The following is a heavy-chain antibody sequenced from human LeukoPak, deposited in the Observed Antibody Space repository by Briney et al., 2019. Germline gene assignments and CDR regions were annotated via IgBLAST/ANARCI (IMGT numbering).Heavy chain of an antibody. CDR1: GFTFRDFA. J-gene: IGHJ4*02. D-gene: IGHD6-19*01. CDR3: ARDKAFGSRGWYFDYFDY. CDR2: ISTDGGST. V-gene: IGHV3-64*01. Sequence: PGGSLRLSCVASGFTFRDFAMDWVRQAPGKGLEFISAISTDGGSTYYANSVKDRFTISRDNSKNTLYLQMGSLRTEDTAIYYCARDKAFGSRGWYFDYFDYWGQRTLVTVSS.